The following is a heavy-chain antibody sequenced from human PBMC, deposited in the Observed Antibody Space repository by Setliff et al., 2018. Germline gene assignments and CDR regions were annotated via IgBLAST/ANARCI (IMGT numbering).Heavy chain of an antibody. V-gene: IGHV3-7*03. Sequence: PGGSLRLSCAASGFTFSSSWMHWVCQAPEKGLEWVADIKCDGSEKYYVDSVKGRFTISRDNAKNSLYLQMDSLRAEDMAIYYCARTTGYRLEGDFDYWGQGTLVTVSS. CDR2: IKCDGSEK. CDR3: ARTTGYRLEGDFDY. J-gene: IGHJ4*02. CDR1: GFTFSSSW. D-gene: IGHD3-16*01.